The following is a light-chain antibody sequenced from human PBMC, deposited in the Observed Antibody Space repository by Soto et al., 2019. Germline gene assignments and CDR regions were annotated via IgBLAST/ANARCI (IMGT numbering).Light chain of an antibody. CDR2: GAS. CDR1: QSVSSN. CDR3: QQYNNWPPLT. Sequence: EIVMTQSPVTLSVSPGERATLSCRASQSVSSNLAWYQQKPGQAPRLLIYGASTRATGVPARFSGSGSGTEFTLTISSLQSEHFAVYYCQQYNNWPPLTFGGGTKVEIK. J-gene: IGKJ4*01. V-gene: IGKV3-15*01.